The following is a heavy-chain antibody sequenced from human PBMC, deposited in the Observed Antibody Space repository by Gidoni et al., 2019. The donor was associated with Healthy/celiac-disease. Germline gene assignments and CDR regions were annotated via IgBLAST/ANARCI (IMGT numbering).Heavy chain of an antibody. J-gene: IGHJ4*02. V-gene: IGHV1-2*02. CDR3: ARGRYYDSSGYYYGLGY. CDR2: INPNSGGT. D-gene: IGHD3-22*01. CDR1: GYTFTGYH. Sequence: VQLVQSGAEVKKPGASVKVSCTASGYTFTGYHMHWVRQAPGQGLEWMGWINPNSGGTNYAQKFQGRVTMTRDTSISTAYMELSRLRSDDTAVYYCARGRYYDSSGYYYGLGYWGQGTLVTVSS.